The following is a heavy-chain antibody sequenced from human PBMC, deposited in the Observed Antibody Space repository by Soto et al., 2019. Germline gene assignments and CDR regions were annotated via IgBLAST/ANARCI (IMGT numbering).Heavy chain of an antibody. Sequence: ASVKVSCKASGYTFTSYAMHWVRQAPGQRLEWMGWINAGNGNTKYSQKFQGRVTITRDTSASTAYMELSSLRSEDTAVYYCARDVFTTIFGVVITRNWFDPWGQGTLVTVSS. V-gene: IGHV1-3*01. J-gene: IGHJ5*02. CDR1: GYTFTSYA. CDR2: INAGNGNT. CDR3: ARDVFTTIFGVVITRNWFDP. D-gene: IGHD3-3*01.